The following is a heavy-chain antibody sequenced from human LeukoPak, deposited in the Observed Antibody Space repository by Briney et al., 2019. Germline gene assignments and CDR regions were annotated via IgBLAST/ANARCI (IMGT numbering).Heavy chain of an antibody. Sequence: PGGSLRLFCAASGFTFSSYAMSWVRQAPGKGLEWVSAISGSGGSTYYADSVKGRFTISRDNSKNTLYLQMNSLRAEDTAVYYCAKSAAKWGIQLWLHTHYFDYWGQGTLVTVSS. CDR2: ISGSGGST. J-gene: IGHJ4*02. CDR1: GFTFSSYA. D-gene: IGHD5-18*01. V-gene: IGHV3-23*01. CDR3: AKSAAKWGIQLWLHTHYFDY.